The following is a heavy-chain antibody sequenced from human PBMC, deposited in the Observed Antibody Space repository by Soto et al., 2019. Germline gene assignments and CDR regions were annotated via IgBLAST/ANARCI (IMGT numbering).Heavy chain of an antibody. J-gene: IGHJ6*03. D-gene: IGHD3-16*01. CDR2: ISSSSSVI. CDR1: GFILSDCA. Sequence: EVQLVESGGGLVQPGGSLRLSCATSGFILSDCAMNWVRQAPGKGLEWVSYISSSSSVIDYADSVKGRFTVSRDNARNSLYLQMTSLRAEDTAVYYCARHRSWGSTCYYYMDVWGKGTTVTVSS. V-gene: IGHV3-48*01. CDR3: ARHRSWGSTCYYYMDV.